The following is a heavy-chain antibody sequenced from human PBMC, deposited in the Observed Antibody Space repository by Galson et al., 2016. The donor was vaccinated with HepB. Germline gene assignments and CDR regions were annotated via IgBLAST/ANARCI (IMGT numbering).Heavy chain of an antibody. CDR3: AVFYFDSGSYYNPDY. Sequence: QSGAEVKKPGESLRISCQGSTVNFIRYWISWVRQMPGKGLEWMGRIDPSDSYTKYSPSFQGHVTFSLDQSISTAYLRWSSLKASDTAMYYCAVFYFDSGSYYNPDYWGQGTLVTVSS. CDR1: TVNFIRYW. CDR2: IDPSDSYT. J-gene: IGHJ4*02. D-gene: IGHD3-10*01. V-gene: IGHV5-10-1*01.